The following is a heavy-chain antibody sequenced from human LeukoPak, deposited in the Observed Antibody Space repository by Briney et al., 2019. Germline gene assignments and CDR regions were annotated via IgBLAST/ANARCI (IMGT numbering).Heavy chain of an antibody. Sequence: GGSLRLSCVASGFTFSSYAMSWVRQAPVKGLEWVSAISGSGGSTYYADSVKGRFTISRDNSKNTLYLQMTSLRAEDTAVYYCATSPTFDPWGQGTLVTVSS. CDR1: GFTFSSYA. V-gene: IGHV3-23*01. CDR3: ATSPTFDP. CDR2: ISGSGGST. J-gene: IGHJ5*02.